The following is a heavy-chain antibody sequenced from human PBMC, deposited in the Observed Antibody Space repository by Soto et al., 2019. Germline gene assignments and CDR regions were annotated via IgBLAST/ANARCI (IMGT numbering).Heavy chain of an antibody. CDR1: GGSISSSTYY. Sequence: QLQLQESGPGLVKPSETLSLTCTVSGGSISSSTYYWGWIRQPPGKGLEWIGSIYHSGSTHYNPSLKSRGTIPVDTSKTQFSLKLSSMTAADTALYYCATTSGDYWGQGTLVTVSS. J-gene: IGHJ4*02. D-gene: IGHD3-10*01. V-gene: IGHV4-39*01. CDR3: ATTSGDY. CDR2: IYHSGST.